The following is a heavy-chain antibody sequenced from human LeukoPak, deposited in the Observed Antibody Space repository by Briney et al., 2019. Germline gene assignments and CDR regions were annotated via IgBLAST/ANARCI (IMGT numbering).Heavy chain of an antibody. CDR3: TMDNDIVTGYYRGAFDI. V-gene: IGHV3-15*01. CDR2: IKSKSDGWTP. Sequence: GGSLRLSCAASGISFTNAWMSWVRQAPGKGLEWVGRIKSKSDGWTPDYAAPVEGRFTISRDDSKNTLHLQMNSLKTEDTAVYYCTMDNDIVTGYYRGAFDIWGQGTKVTVSS. CDR1: GISFTNAW. J-gene: IGHJ3*02. D-gene: IGHD3-9*01.